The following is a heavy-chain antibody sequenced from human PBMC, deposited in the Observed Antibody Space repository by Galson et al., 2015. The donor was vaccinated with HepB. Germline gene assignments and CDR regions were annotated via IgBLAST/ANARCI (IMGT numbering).Heavy chain of an antibody. J-gene: IGHJ6*03. Sequence: SVKASCKASGYTFIGYYMHWVRQAPGQGLEWMGSINPNSGATNYAQKFQGWVTMTRDTSISTAYMEVSRLKSDDTAVYYCAREYSTSSKFFYFMDVWGKGTTVTVSS. D-gene: IGHD6-6*01. V-gene: IGHV1-2*04. CDR1: GYTFIGYY. CDR3: AREYSTSSKFFYFMDV. CDR2: INPNSGAT.